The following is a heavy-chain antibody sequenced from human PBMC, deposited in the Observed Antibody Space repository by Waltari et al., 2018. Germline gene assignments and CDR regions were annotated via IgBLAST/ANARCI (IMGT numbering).Heavy chain of an antibody. CDR3: AKDNWGRPGGIDGFDV. Sequence: EVQLVESGGDLVRPGGSLRLSCGASGFTFSSYWLSWVSQAPGRGVEWVDNIRQDGSEKKYLDSVRGRFIISRDNAKNSVYLQMNSLRVEDTALYYCAKDNWGRPGGIDGFDVWGQGTMVTVSS. CDR1: GFTFSSYW. CDR2: IRQDGSEK. V-gene: IGHV3-7*01. D-gene: IGHD7-27*01. J-gene: IGHJ3*01.